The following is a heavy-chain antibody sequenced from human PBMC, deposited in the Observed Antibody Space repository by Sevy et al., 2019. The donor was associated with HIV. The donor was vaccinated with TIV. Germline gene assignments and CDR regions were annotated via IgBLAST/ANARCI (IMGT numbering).Heavy chain of an antibody. CDR3: VRAQRYYYTNTCYGGSVNAFDV. CDR2: ISWNSEAV. D-gene: IGHD3-22*01. Sequence: GGSLRLSCAASAFTFSDYAMHWVRQVPGKGLEWVSGISWNSEAVGYADSVKGRFTFSRDNAQHSLFLQRNRLRVEDTPMYYCVRAQRYYYTNTCYGGSVNAFDVWGRGTMVTVSS. V-gene: IGHV3-9*01. CDR1: AFTFSDYA. J-gene: IGHJ3*01.